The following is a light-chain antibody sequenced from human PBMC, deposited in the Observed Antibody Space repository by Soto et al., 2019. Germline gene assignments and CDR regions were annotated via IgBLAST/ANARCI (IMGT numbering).Light chain of an antibody. CDR3: SSYTSSSTRV. V-gene: IGLV2-14*01. CDR1: SSDVGGYNY. J-gene: IGLJ3*02. Sequence: QSVLTQPASVSGSPGQSITISCTGTSSDVGGYNYVSWYQQHPGKAPKLMIYEVSNRPSGVSNRFSGSKSGNTASLTISGLQAEDEADYYWSSYTSSSTRVFGGGTKVTVL. CDR2: EVS.